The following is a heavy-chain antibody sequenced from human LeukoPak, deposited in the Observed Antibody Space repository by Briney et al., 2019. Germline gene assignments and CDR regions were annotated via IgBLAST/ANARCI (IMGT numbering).Heavy chain of an antibody. D-gene: IGHD3-16*02. J-gene: IGHJ4*02. Sequence: SETLSLTCTVSGGSISSSSYYWGWIRQPPGKGLEWIGSIYYSGSTYYNPSLKSRVTISVDTSKNQFSLKLSSVTAADTAVYYCARDPSYLPDYWGQGTLVTVSS. CDR3: ARDPSYLPDY. V-gene: IGHV4-39*07. CDR2: IYYSGST. CDR1: GGSISSSSYY.